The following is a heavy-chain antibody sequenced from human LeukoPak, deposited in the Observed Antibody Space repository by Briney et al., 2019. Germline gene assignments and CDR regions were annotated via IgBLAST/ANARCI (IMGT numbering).Heavy chain of an antibody. J-gene: IGHJ4*02. Sequence: ASVKLSCKASGYTFTDYCLHWVRQAPGQGLEWMGWINPNSGGTNYAQKFQGRVTMTRDTSISTAYMELSRLRSDDTAVYYCARSGGACSGGSCYSGVLDYWGQGTLVTVSS. V-gene: IGHV1-2*02. D-gene: IGHD2-15*01. CDR1: GYTFTDYC. CDR2: INPNSGGT. CDR3: ARSGGACSGGSCYSGVLDY.